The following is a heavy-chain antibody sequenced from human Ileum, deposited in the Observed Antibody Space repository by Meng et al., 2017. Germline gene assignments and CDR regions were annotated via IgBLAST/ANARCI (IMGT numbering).Heavy chain of an antibody. Sequence: GESLKISCAASGFTFSNYYMSWVRQAPGKGLEWVSLVDKSGTFTSYADSVKGRFTISRDNSKNTFYLQMNSLRVEDTAVYYCVRGAWLAHWGQGALVTVSS. V-gene: IGHV3-23*05. CDR1: GFTFSNYY. CDR3: VRGAWLAH. J-gene: IGHJ4*02. D-gene: IGHD6-19*01. CDR2: VDKSGTFT.